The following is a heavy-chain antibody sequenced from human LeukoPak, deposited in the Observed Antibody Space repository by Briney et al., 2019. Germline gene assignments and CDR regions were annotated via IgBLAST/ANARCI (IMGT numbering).Heavy chain of an antibody. J-gene: IGHJ4*02. D-gene: IGHD5-12*01. CDR2: ISGSGGST. CDR3: TRHVPNSGYANFDY. Sequence: GGSLRLSCAASGFTFSSYAMSWVRQAPGKGLEWVSAISGSGGSTYYADSVKGRFTISRDNSKSTLYLQMNSLKTEDTAVYYCTRHVPNSGYANFDYWGQGTLVTVSS. V-gene: IGHV3-23*01. CDR1: GFTFSSYA.